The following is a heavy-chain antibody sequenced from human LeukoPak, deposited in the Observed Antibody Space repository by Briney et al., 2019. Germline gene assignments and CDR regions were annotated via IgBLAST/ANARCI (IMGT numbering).Heavy chain of an antibody. V-gene: IGHV4-39*01. CDR1: GGSIRSTSYY. D-gene: IGHD3-3*01. Sequence: SETVSLTCTVSGGSIRSTSYYWGWIRQPPGKGLEWIGSIYYSGSTYYNPSLKSRVTISVDTSKNQFSLKLSSVTAADTAVYYCGRLFYDFWSGHYYYYMDVWGKGTTVTV. CDR2: IYYSGST. J-gene: IGHJ6*03. CDR3: GRLFYDFWSGHYYYYMDV.